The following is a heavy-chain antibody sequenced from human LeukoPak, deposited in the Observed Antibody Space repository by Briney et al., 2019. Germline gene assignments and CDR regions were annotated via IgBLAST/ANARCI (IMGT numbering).Heavy chain of an antibody. CDR2: INSDGSST. V-gene: IGHV3-74*01. Sequence: GGSLRPSCAASGFTFSSYWMHWVRQAPGKGLVWVSRINSDGSSTSYADSVKGRFTISRDNAKNTLYLQMNSLRAEDTAVYYCAGRLPQWGSSWPFDYWGQGTLVTVSS. D-gene: IGHD6-13*01. J-gene: IGHJ4*02. CDR3: AGRLPQWGSSWPFDY. CDR1: GFTFSSYW.